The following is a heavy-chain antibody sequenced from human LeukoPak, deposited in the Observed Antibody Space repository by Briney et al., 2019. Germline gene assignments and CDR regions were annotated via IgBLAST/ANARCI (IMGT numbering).Heavy chain of an antibody. V-gene: IGHV3-30-3*01. CDR3: ARDRDCSSTSCSILLPHWFDP. CDR1: GFTFSSYA. J-gene: IGHJ5*02. CDR2: ISYDGSNK. D-gene: IGHD2-2*01. Sequence: GGSVRLSCAASGFTFSSYAMHWVRQAPGKGLEWVAVISYDGSNKYYADSVKGRFTISRDNSKNTLYLQMNSLRAEDTAVYYCARDRDCSSTSCSILLPHWFDPWGQGTLVTVSS.